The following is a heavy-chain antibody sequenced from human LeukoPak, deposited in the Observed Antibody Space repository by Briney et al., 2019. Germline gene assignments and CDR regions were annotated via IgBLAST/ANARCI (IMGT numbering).Heavy chain of an antibody. Sequence: KSSETLSLTCAVYGGSFSGYYWSWIRRPPGKGLEWIGEINHSGSTNYNPSLKSRVTISVDTSKNQFSLKLSSVTAADTAVYYCASAYSSSSRDVDYWGQGTLVTVSS. CDR3: ASAYSSSSRDVDY. D-gene: IGHD6-6*01. J-gene: IGHJ4*02. CDR1: GGSFSGYY. CDR2: INHSGST. V-gene: IGHV4-34*01.